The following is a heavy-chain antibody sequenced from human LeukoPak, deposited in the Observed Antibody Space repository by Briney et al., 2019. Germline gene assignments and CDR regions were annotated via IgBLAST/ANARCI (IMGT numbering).Heavy chain of an antibody. D-gene: IGHD3-22*01. Sequence: SETLSLTCTVSGGSISSYYWSWIRQPPGKGLEWIGYIYYSGSTNYDPSLKSRVTISVDTSKNQFSLKLSSVTAADTAVYYCARHNPYHYDSSDYWGQGTLVTVSS. CDR2: IYYSGST. CDR1: GGSISSYY. V-gene: IGHV4-59*08. CDR3: ARHNPYHYDSSDY. J-gene: IGHJ4*02.